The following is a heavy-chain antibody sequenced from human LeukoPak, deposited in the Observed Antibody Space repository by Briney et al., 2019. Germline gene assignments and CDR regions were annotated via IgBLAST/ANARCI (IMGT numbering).Heavy chain of an antibody. CDR1: GGSLNPYY. J-gene: IGHJ4*02. Sequence: SETLSPTCTVSGGSLNPYYWSWIRQPAGKGLEWIGRIYFSGSTHYIPSLQSRVTMSVDTSKNQFSLKLSSVTAADTAVYYCARTSASGATYSDYWGQGDPGHRLL. CDR3: ARTSASGATYSDY. CDR2: IYFSGST. D-gene: IGHD1-26*01. V-gene: IGHV4-4*07.